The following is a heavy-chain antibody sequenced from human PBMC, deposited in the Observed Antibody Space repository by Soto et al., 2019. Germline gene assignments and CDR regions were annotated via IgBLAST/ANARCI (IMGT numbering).Heavy chain of an antibody. D-gene: IGHD2-15*01. J-gene: IGHJ4*02. Sequence: SDTLXLTCTVSGGSISSYYWSWIRQPPGKGLEWIGYIYYSGSTNYNPSLKSRVTISVDTSKNQFSLKLSSVTAADTAVYYCARVSGGNLFDYWGQGTLVTVSS. V-gene: IGHV4-59*01. CDR2: IYYSGST. CDR1: GGSISSYY. CDR3: ARVSGGNLFDY.